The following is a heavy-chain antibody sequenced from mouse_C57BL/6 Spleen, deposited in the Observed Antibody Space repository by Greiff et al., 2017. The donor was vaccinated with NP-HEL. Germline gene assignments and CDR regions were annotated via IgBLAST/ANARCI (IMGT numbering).Heavy chain of an antibody. CDR3: TRSPRIYYYGGGAMDY. J-gene: IGHJ4*01. Sequence: QVQLQQSGAELVRPGASVTLSCKASGYTFTDYEMHWVKQTPVHGLEWIGAIDPETGGTAYNQKFKGKAILTADKSSSTAYMELRSLTSEDSAVYYCTRSPRIYYYGGGAMDYWGQGTSVTVSS. V-gene: IGHV1-15*01. D-gene: IGHD1-1*01. CDR2: IDPETGGT. CDR1: GYTFTDYE.